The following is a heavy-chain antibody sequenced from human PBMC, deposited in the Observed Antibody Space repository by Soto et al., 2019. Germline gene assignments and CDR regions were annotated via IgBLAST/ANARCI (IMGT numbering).Heavy chain of an antibody. J-gene: IGHJ6*02. CDR1: GYSLTSYW. CDR2: IYPGDSDT. Sequence: PGESLKISCKGSGYSLTSYWIGWVRQMPGKGLEWLGIIYPGDSDTRYSPSFQGQVTISADKSISTAYLQWSSLKASDTAMYYCARHVSDDFWSGYYPYYYYGMDVWGQGTTVTVSS. V-gene: IGHV5-51*01. D-gene: IGHD3-3*01. CDR3: ARHVSDDFWSGYYPYYYYGMDV.